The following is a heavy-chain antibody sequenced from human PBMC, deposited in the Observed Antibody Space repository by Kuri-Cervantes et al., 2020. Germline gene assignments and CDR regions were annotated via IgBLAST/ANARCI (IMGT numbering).Heavy chain of an antibody. D-gene: IGHD3-3*01. CDR3: ASEVSYYDFWSGYLDY. CDR2: ITSSSSYI. CDR1: GFTFSSYG. V-gene: IGHV3-21*01. Sequence: GESLKISCAASGFTFSSYGMHWVRQAPGKGLEWVSSITSSSSYIYYADSVKGRFTISRDNAKNSLYLQMNSLRAEDTAVYYCASEVSYYDFWSGYLDYWGQGTLVTVSS. J-gene: IGHJ4*02.